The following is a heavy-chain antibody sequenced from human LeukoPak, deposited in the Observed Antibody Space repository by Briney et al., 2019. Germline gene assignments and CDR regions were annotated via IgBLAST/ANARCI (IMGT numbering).Heavy chain of an antibody. CDR2: ISAYNGNT. D-gene: IGHD5-18*01. Sequence: GASVKVSCKASGDTFSSYAISWVRQAPGQGLEWMGWISAYNGNTNYAQKLQGRVTMTTDTSTSTAYVELRSLRSDDTAVYYCARFSDTAMAHFDYWGQGTLVTVSS. J-gene: IGHJ4*02. CDR1: GDTFSSYA. CDR3: ARFSDTAMAHFDY. V-gene: IGHV1-18*01.